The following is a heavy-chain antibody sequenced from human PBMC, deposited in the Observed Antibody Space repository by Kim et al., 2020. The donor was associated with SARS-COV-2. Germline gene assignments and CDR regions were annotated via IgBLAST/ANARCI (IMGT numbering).Heavy chain of an antibody. CDR3: AKGTASYYYGSGSYGGYY. D-gene: IGHD3-10*01. V-gene: IGHV3-23*01. CDR1: GFTFSSYA. J-gene: IGHJ4*02. Sequence: GGSLRLSCAASGFTFSSYAMSWVRQAPGKGLEWVSGISSSGFSTYYAYSVKGRFTISRDNSKNTLYLQMNSLRAEDTAVYFCAKGTASYYYGSGSYGGYYWGQGTLVTVSS. CDR2: ISSSGFST.